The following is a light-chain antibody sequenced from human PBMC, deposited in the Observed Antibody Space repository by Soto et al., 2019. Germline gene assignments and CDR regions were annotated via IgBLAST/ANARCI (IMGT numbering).Light chain of an antibody. J-gene: IGKJ1*01. CDR3: QQYGSSPTWT. CDR2: GAS. Sequence: EIVLTQSPGTLSLSPGERATLSCRASQSVSSSYLAWYQQTPGQSPRLLIYGASTRATGIPEMFRGSGSGTDFTLNNSRLEPEDSAVYYCQQYGSSPTWTFGQGTKVDIK. V-gene: IGKV3-20*01. CDR1: QSVSSSY.